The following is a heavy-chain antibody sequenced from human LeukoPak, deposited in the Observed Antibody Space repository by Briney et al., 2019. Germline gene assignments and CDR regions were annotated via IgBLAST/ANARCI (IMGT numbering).Heavy chain of an antibody. Sequence: SETLSLTCSVSGDSMNGYYWIWIRQTAGKGLEWIGRLFTGGNAECNPSLKSRVTMSVETSKSQFSLKLTFVTAADTAIYYCARGLRWDSGNDWGPEHWGQGVLVTVSS. CDR3: ARGLRWDSGNDWGPEH. CDR1: GDSMNGYY. J-gene: IGHJ4*02. CDR2: LFTGGNA. V-gene: IGHV4-4*07. D-gene: IGHD5-12*01.